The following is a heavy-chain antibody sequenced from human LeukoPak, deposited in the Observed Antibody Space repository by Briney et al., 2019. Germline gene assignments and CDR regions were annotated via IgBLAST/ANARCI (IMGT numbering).Heavy chain of an antibody. V-gene: IGHV3-21*01. D-gene: IGHD3-22*01. CDR3: TKHITTDATTPFYYGMDV. J-gene: IGHJ6*02. Sequence: PGGSLRLSCVASGFTVRSNYMNWVRQPPGKGLEWVASISLNSASIYYADSVKGRFTISRDNAKNSLHLQMDSLRAEDTAVYYCTKHITTDATTPFYYGMDVWGQGTTVTVSS. CDR2: ISLNSASI. CDR1: GFTVRSNY.